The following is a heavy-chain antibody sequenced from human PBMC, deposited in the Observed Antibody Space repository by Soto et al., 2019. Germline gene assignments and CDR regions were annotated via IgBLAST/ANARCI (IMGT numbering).Heavy chain of an antibody. CDR3: AKDGQWRLSDAFDI. D-gene: IGHD6-19*01. CDR2: ISSDGSNK. CDR1: GFTFSSYG. V-gene: IGHV3-30*18. Sequence: QVQLVESGGGVVQPGTSLRLSCAASGFTFSSYGMHWVRQAPGKGLEWVTVISSDGSNKYYADSVKGRFTISRDNSKSTVSLQMNGLRAEDTAVYYCAKDGQWRLSDAFDIWGQGTVVTVSS. J-gene: IGHJ3*02.